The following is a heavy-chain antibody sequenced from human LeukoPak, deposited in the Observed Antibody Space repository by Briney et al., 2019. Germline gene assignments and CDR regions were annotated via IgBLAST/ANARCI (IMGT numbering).Heavy chain of an antibody. V-gene: IGHV3-23*01. CDR3: ARRGKRLGSGSYHQPFDY. CDR1: GFTFSSYA. Sequence: GGSLRLSCAASGFTFSSYAMTWVRQAPGKGLQWVSAVSGSGAHTYYADSVKGRFTISRDNSKNTLYLQMNSLRAEDTAVYYCARRGKRLGSGSYHQPFDYWGQGTLVTVSS. CDR2: VSGSGAHT. J-gene: IGHJ4*02. D-gene: IGHD3-10*01.